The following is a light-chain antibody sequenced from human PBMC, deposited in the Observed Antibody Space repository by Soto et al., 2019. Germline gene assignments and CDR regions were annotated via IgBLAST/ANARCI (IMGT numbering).Light chain of an antibody. Sequence: EVLMTQSPATLSVSPGGRVILSCRASQRISNDLAWYQQKAGQAPRLLIYDASTRATGIPARFSGSGSGTEFTLTISSLQSEDFAVYFCQQYNNWPPWTFGQGTK. J-gene: IGKJ1*01. CDR2: DAS. CDR1: QRISND. V-gene: IGKV3-15*01. CDR3: QQYNNWPPWT.